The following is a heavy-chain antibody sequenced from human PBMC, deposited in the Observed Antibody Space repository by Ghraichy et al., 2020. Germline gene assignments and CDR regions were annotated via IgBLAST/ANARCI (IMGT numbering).Heavy chain of an antibody. V-gene: IGHV3-23*01. CDR1: GFTFSSYG. CDR3: AKVVVPNSWYGAFDI. J-gene: IGHJ3*02. CDR2: ISGSGGST. D-gene: IGHD6-13*01. Sequence: GGSLRLSCAASGFTFSSYGMSWVRQAPGKGLEWVSAISGSGGSTYYADSVKGRFTISRDNSKNTLYLQMNSLRAEDTAVYYCAKVVVPNSWYGAFDIWGQGTMVTVSS.